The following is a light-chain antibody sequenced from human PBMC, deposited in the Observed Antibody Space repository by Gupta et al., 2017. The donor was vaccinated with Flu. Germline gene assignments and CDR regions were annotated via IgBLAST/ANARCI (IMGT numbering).Light chain of an antibody. CDR2: DDA. J-gene: IGLJ2*01. CDR1: NIGVKA. V-gene: IGLV3-21*02. CDR3: QVRDGSHDQRYVV. Sequence: SYVLTQPPSVSVAPGQTASLTCGGNNIGVKAVHWYQQRPGQAPVLVLYDDADRPSGIPERVAGANSGDTATLNIRGGEAGDEADYYCQVRDGSHDQRYVVFGGGTKLTVL.